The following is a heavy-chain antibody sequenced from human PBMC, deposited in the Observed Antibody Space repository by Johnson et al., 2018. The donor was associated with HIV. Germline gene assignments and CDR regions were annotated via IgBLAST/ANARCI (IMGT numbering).Heavy chain of an antibody. CDR3: TTDLVTPRAFDI. Sequence: EVQLVESGGGVVRPGGSLRLPRTASGFTFDDYGMSWVSQAQGKGLEWVSICYICGSTYYAESVTRRFTISRDDSKNTLFLQMNSLKTEDTAVYYCTTDLVTPRAFDIWGQGTMVTVSS. V-gene: IGHV3-20*04. CDR2: ICYICGST. D-gene: IGHD4-23*01. J-gene: IGHJ3*02. CDR1: GFTFDDYG.